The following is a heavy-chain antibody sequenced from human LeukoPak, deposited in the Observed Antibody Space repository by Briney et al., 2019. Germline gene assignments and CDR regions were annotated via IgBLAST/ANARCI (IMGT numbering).Heavy chain of an antibody. J-gene: IGHJ6*03. V-gene: IGHV1-8*01. CDR2: MNPNSGNT. CDR1: GYTFTSYD. D-gene: IGHD5-12*01. Sequence: ASVKVSCKASGYTFTSYDINWVRQAPGQGLEWMGWMNPNSGNTGYAQKFQGRVTMTRNTSISTAYMELSSLRSEDTAVYYCARGLIVATIVHYYYMDVWGKGTTVTISS. CDR3: ARGLIVATIVHYYYMDV.